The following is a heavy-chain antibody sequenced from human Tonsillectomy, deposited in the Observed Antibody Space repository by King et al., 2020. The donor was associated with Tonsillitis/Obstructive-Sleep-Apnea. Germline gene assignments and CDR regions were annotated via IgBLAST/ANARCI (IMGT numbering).Heavy chain of an antibody. CDR2: ISGDGGTT. Sequence: VQLVESGGGVVQPGGSLRLSCAASGFTFDDYAMHWVRQTPGKGLEWVSLISGDGGTTYSADSVRCRFTISKDNSKNSMFLQKNSLRTEDTGLYHCAKATFWSGYWPIDYWGQGTLVPVSS. J-gene: IGHJ4*02. CDR3: AKATFWSGYWPIDY. D-gene: IGHD3-3*01. V-gene: IGHV3-43*02. CDR1: GFTFDDYA.